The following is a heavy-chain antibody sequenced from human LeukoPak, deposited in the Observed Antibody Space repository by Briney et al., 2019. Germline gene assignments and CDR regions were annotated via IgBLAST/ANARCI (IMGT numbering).Heavy chain of an antibody. CDR2: INPNSGGT. J-gene: IGHJ6*02. Sequence: GASVKVSCKASGYTFTGYYMHWVRQDPGQGLEWMGWINPNSGGTNYAQKFQGRVTMTRDTSISTAYMELSRLRSDDTAVYYCARDLGTVGYCSSTSCYGDYYYYGMDVWGQGTTVTVSS. D-gene: IGHD2-2*01. V-gene: IGHV1-2*02. CDR1: GYTFTGYY. CDR3: ARDLGTVGYCSSTSCYGDYYYYGMDV.